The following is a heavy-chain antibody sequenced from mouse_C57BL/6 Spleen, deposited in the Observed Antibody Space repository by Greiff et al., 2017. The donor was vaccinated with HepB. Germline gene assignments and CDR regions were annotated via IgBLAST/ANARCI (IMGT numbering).Heavy chain of an antibody. CDR1: GFTFSDYG. V-gene: IGHV5-17*01. J-gene: IGHJ2*01. CDR3: ARPTFNYGSSCFDY. Sequence: EVKLVESGGGLVKPGGSLKLSCAASGFTFSDYGMHWVRQAPEKGLEWVAYISSGSSTIYYADTVKGRFTISRDNAKNTRFLQMTSLRSADTAMYYCARPTFNYGSSCFDYWGQGTTLTVSS. CDR2: ISSGSSTI. D-gene: IGHD1-1*01.